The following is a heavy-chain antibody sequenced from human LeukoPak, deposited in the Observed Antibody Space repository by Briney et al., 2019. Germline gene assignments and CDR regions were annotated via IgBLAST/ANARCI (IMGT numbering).Heavy chain of an antibody. CDR2: ISYDGSNK. J-gene: IGHJ4*02. CDR1: GFTFSSYA. D-gene: IGHD6-13*01. Sequence: GGSLRLSCAASGFTFSSYAMHWVRQAPGKGLEWVAVISYDGSNKYYADSVKGRFTISRDNSKNTLYLQMNSLRAEGTAVYYCARDSVPGGSSWFFDYWGQGTLVTVSS. CDR3: ARDSVPGGSSWFFDY. V-gene: IGHV3-30*01.